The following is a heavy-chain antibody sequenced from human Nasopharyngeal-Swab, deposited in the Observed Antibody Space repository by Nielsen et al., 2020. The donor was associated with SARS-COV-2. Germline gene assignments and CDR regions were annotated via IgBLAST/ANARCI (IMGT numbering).Heavy chain of an antibody. CDR2: ISHNSGT. CDR3: AKEGATGWFDP. J-gene: IGHJ5*02. CDR1: GVSITSQY. V-gene: IGHV4-59*11. Sequence: SETLSLTCSVSGVSITSQYWSWIRQPPGKGLEWIGYISHNSGTSYNPSLKSRVTMFMDTSKNQFSLRLRSVTAADTAVYSCAKEGATGWFDPCGQGTLVTVSS.